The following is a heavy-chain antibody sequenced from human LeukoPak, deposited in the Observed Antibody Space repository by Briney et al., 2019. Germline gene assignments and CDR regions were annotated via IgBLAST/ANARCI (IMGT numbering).Heavy chain of an antibody. D-gene: IGHD2-8*01. CDR2: MNPNSGNT. Sequence: GASVKVSCKASRYTFTSYDINWVRQATGQGLEWMGWMNPNSGNTGYAQKFQGRVTMTRNTSISTAYMELSSLRSEDTAVYYCAGSLGYCTSNVCYLKYWGQGTLVTVSS. CDR1: RYTFTSYD. V-gene: IGHV1-8*01. J-gene: IGHJ4*02. CDR3: AGSLGYCTSNVCYLKY.